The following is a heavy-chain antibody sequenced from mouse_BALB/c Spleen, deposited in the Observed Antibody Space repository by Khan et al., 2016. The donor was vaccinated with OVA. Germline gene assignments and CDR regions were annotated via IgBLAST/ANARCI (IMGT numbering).Heavy chain of an antibody. D-gene: IGHD2-12*01. CDR3: ARVIRQCYYYTMDY. CDR2: ISNGGDST. J-gene: IGHJ4*01. Sequence: EVELVESGGGLVQPGGSLKLSCAASGFTFSSYTMSWVRQTPEKRLEWVAFISNGGDSTYYPDTLKGRFTISRDNAKNTLYLQMSSLKSEDTAMNYCARVIRQCYYYTMDYWGQGTSVTVSS. V-gene: IGHV5-12-2*01. CDR1: GFTFSSYT.